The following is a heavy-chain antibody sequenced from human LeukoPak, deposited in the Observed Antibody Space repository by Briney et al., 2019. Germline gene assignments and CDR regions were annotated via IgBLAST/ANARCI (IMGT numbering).Heavy chain of an antibody. CDR3: ARRLISGYDYMGAFDP. D-gene: IGHD5-12*01. CDR2: IYPGDSNT. V-gene: IGHV5-51*01. J-gene: IGHJ5*02. CDR1: GYSFTSYW. Sequence: GESLKISCKGSGYSFTSYWIGWVRQMPGKGPEWMGIIYPGDSNTRYSPSFQGQVTISADKSISTAYLQLGSLKASDTAMYYCARRLISGYDYMGAFDPWGQGTLVTVSS.